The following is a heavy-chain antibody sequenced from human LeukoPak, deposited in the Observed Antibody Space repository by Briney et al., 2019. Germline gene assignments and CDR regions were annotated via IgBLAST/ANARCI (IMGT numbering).Heavy chain of an antibody. Sequence: PGGSLRLSCAASGFSFTMYGIHWVRQAPAKGLEGVAVISTDGNNEYYANSVKGRFTISRDNSKNTVYLQMTSLRTEDTAVYYCAKDQIGWAPGYVSGPLDQWGQGTLVTVSS. CDR1: GFSFTMYG. CDR2: ISTDGNNE. CDR3: AKDQIGWAPGYVSGPLDQ. D-gene: IGHD6-19*01. V-gene: IGHV3-30*18. J-gene: IGHJ4*02.